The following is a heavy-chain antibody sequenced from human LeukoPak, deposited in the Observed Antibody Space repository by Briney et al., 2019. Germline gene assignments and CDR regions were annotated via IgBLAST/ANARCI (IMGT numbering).Heavy chain of an antibody. CDR2: ISSSSSYI. Sequence: GGSLRLSCAAYGFTFSSYSMNWVRQAPGKGLEWVSSISSSSSYIYYADSVKGRFTISRDNAKNSLYLQMNSLRAEDTAVYYCARDGYSYGNDAFDIWGQGTMVTVSS. V-gene: IGHV3-21*01. CDR3: ARDGYSYGNDAFDI. J-gene: IGHJ3*02. CDR1: GFTFSSYS. D-gene: IGHD5-18*01.